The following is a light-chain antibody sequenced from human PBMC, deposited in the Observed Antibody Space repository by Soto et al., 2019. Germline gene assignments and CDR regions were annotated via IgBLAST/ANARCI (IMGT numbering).Light chain of an antibody. Sequence: EIVLTQAAGTLSLSPGERATLSCRASQSVSSSYLAWYQQKPGQAPRLLIYGGSSRATGIPDRFSGSGSGTDFTLTISRLEPEDFAVYYCQQYGSSRWTFGQGTKVDIE. CDR3: QQYGSSRWT. J-gene: IGKJ1*01. CDR1: QSVSSSY. CDR2: GGS. V-gene: IGKV3-20*01.